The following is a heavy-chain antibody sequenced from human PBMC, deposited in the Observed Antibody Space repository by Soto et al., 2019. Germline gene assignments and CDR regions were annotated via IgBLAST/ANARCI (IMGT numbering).Heavy chain of an antibody. Sequence: EVQLVESGGGLVQPGGSLRLSCAASGFTFSDYYMDWVRQAPGKGLEWVGRTRNKANSYTTEYAASVKGRFTISRDDSKHSMYLQMNSLKTEDTAVYHCARGNRAFDIWGQGTMVTVSS. CDR2: TRNKANSYTT. J-gene: IGHJ3*02. V-gene: IGHV3-72*01. CDR3: ARGNRAFDI. CDR1: GFTFSDYY.